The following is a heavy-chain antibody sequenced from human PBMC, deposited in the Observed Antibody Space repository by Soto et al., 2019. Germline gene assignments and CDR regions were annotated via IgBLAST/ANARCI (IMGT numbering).Heavy chain of an antibody. J-gene: IGHJ5*02. CDR2: INAHSGGT. D-gene: IGHD6-6*01. Sequence: QVQLVQSAGEVKKPGASVKVSCKASGFSFTGYYIHWLRQAPGQGLEWMGWINAHSGGTEYAQKFQGRVTLTRDTSIATAYLTLTSLTSDDTALYYCAKDLTRQLAYWLDPWGQGTQVTVSS. V-gene: IGHV1-2*02. CDR3: AKDLTRQLAYWLDP. CDR1: GFSFTGYY.